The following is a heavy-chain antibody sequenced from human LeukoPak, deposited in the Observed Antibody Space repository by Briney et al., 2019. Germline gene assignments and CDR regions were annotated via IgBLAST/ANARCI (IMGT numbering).Heavy chain of an antibody. V-gene: IGHV1-18*01. D-gene: IGHD2-21*02. CDR1: GYTFTSYG. CDR3: ARVLVTAIRWDWYFDL. CDR2: ISAYNGNT. J-gene: IGHJ2*01. Sequence: GASVKVSCKASGYTFTSYGISWVRQAPGHGLEWMGWISAYNGNTNYAQKLQGRVTMTTDTSTSTAYMELRSLGSDDTAVYYCARVLVTAIRWDWYFDLWGRGTLVTVSS.